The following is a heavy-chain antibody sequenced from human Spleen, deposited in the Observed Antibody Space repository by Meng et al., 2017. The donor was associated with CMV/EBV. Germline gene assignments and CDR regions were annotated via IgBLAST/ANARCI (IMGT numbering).Heavy chain of an antibody. V-gene: IGHV3-48*04. CDR3: AREPHYYDSSGYPS. D-gene: IGHD3-22*01. Sequence: GVLKISCAASGFTFSSYSMNWVRQAPGKGLEWVSYISSSSSTIYYADSVKGRFTISRDNAKNSLYLQMNSLRAEDTAVYYCAREPHYYDSSGYPSWGQGTLVTVSS. CDR1: GFTFSSYS. J-gene: IGHJ4*02. CDR2: ISSSSSTI.